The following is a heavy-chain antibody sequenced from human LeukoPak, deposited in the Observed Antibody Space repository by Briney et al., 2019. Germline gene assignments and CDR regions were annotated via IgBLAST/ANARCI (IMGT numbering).Heavy chain of an antibody. D-gene: IGHD6-13*01. J-gene: IGHJ4*02. Sequence: PSETLSLTCTVSGGSLSSSSYYWGWIRQPPGKGLEWIGSIYYTGSTYYNPSLKSRITISVDTSKNQFSLKLSSVTAADTAVYYCARGKAAAGTFDYWGQGTLVTVSS. CDR1: GGSLSSSSYY. V-gene: IGHV4-39*01. CDR2: IYYTGST. CDR3: ARGKAAAGTFDY.